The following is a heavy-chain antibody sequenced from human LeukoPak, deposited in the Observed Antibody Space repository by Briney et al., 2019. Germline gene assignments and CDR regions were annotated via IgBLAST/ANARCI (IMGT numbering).Heavy chain of an antibody. D-gene: IGHD3-10*01. CDR1: GGSISSSSYY. CDR2: IYYSGST. CDR3: ARDGRLLWFGEGNWYFDL. J-gene: IGHJ2*01. Sequence: SETLSLTCTVSGGSISSSSYYWGWIRQPPGKGLEWIGSIYYSGSTYYNPSLKSRVTISVDTSKNQFSLKLSSVTAADTAVYYCARDGRLLWFGEGNWYFDLWGRGTLVTVSS. V-gene: IGHV4-39*07.